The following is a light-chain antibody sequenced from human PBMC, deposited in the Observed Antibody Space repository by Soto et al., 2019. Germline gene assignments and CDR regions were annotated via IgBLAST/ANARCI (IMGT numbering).Light chain of an antibody. CDR3: QQYNNWPPYT. CDR1: QSVRSN. J-gene: IGKJ2*01. Sequence: EVVMTQSPATLSVSPGERATLSCRASQSVRSNLAWYQQKPGQAPRLLIYGASTRATGVPARFSGSGSGIEFAITISSMQSEDFAVYYCQQYNNWPPYTFGLGTKLEIK. V-gene: IGKV3-15*01. CDR2: GAS.